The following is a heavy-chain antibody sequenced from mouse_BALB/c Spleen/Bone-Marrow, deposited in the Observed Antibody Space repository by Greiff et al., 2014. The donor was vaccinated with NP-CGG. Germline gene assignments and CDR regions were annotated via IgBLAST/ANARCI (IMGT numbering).Heavy chain of an antibody. D-gene: IGHD2-14*01. Sequence: DVQLVESGGDLVKPGGSLKLSCAASGFTFSSYGMSWVRQTPDKRLEWVATISSGGSYTYYPDSVKGRFTISRDKAKNTLYLQMSSRKSEDTAMYYCVSLYYRYDGEDYWGQGTSVTVSS. V-gene: IGHV5-6*01. J-gene: IGHJ4*01. CDR1: GFTFSSYG. CDR3: VSLYYRYDGEDY. CDR2: ISSGGSYT.